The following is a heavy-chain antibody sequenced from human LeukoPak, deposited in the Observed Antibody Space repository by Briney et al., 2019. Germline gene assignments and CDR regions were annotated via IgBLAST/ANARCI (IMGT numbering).Heavy chain of an antibody. CDR2: IYYSGST. D-gene: IGHD6-13*01. CDR3: ARQGAGAAAGTFLTSLDY. Sequence: SETLSLTCTVSGGSISSSSYYWGWIRQPPGKGLEWIGSIYYSGSTYYNPSLKSRVTISVDTSKNQFSLKLSSVTAADTAVYYCARQGAGAAAGTFLTSLDYWGQGTLVTVSS. V-gene: IGHV4-39*01. J-gene: IGHJ4*02. CDR1: GGSISSSSYY.